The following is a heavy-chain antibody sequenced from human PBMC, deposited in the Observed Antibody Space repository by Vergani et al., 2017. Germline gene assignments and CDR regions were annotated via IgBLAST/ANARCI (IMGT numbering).Heavy chain of an antibody. J-gene: IGHJ3*02. Sequence: QVQLQQWGAGLLKPSETLSLTCAVYGGSFSGYYWSWIRQPPGKGLEWIGEINHSGSTNYNPSLKSRVTISVDTSKNQFSLKLSSVTAAATAVYYCALPGYSYAFDAFDIWGQGTMVTVSS. CDR2: INHSGST. D-gene: IGHD5-18*01. CDR1: GGSFSGYY. V-gene: IGHV4-34*01. CDR3: ALPGYSYAFDAFDI.